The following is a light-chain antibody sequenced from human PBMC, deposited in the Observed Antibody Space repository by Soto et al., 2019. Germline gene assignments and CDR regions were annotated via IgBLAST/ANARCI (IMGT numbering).Light chain of an antibody. Sequence: SYALTQPPSVSVSPGQTARITCSGDALPKQYAYWYQQKPGQAPVLVIYKDSERPSGIPERFSGSSSGTTVTLTSSGVQAEDEADYYCQSADSSGTYVVFGGVTKLTVL. CDR1: ALPKQY. CDR3: QSADSSGTYVV. CDR2: KDS. V-gene: IGLV3-25*02. J-gene: IGLJ2*01.